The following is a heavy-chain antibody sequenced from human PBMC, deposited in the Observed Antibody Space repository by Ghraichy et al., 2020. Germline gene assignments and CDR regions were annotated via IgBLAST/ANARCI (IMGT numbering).Heavy chain of an antibody. Sequence: GGSLRLSCAASGFIVSNSFMSWVRQAPGKGLEWVSVIYSGGTTYHADSVKGRFTISRDNSKNTLYLQMDSLRPEDTAIYFCARAPADYGYSTGWYPSYWGQGTLFTVSS. D-gene: IGHD6-19*01. CDR2: IYSGGTT. CDR1: GFIVSNSF. J-gene: IGHJ4*02. V-gene: IGHV3-66*01. CDR3: ARAPADYGYSTGWYPSY.